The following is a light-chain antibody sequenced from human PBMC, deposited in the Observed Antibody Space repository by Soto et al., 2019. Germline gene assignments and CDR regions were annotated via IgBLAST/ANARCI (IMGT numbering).Light chain of an antibody. CDR1: SSDVGSYNV. Sequence: QSALTQPASVSGSPGQSITISCTGTSSDVGSYNVVSWYQQHPGKAPKLMIYDVSKRPSGVSNRFSGSKSGNTASLTISGLQAEDEADYYCCSFAGRSTLVFGGGTKVTVL. CDR3: CSFAGRSTLV. CDR2: DVS. V-gene: IGLV2-23*02. J-gene: IGLJ2*01.